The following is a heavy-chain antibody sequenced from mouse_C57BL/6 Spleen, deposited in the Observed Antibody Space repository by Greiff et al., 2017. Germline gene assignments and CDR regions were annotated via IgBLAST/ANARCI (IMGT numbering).Heavy chain of an antibody. CDR3: ARDRSSSYYYAMDY. D-gene: IGHD1-1*01. CDR2: ISDGGSYT. Sequence: DVHLVESGGGLVKPGGSLKLSCAASGFTFSSYAMSWVRQTPEKRLEWVATISDGGSYTYYPDNVKGRFTISRDNAKNNLYLQMSHLKSEDTAMYYCARDRSSSYYYAMDYWGQGTSVTVSS. V-gene: IGHV5-4*01. J-gene: IGHJ4*01. CDR1: GFTFSSYA.